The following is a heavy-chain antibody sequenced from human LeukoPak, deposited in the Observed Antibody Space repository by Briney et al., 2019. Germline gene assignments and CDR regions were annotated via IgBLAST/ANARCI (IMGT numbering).Heavy chain of an antibody. CDR2: INHSGST. Sequence: PSETLSLTCAVYGGSFSGYYWSWIRQPPGKGLEWIGEINHSGSTNYNPSLKSRVTISVDTSNNQSSLKPSSVTAADTAVYYCASLTYSSGWTRGGYYYYMDVWGKGTTVTVSS. CDR1: GGSFSGYY. J-gene: IGHJ6*03. D-gene: IGHD6-19*01. CDR3: ASLTYSSGWTRGGYYYYMDV. V-gene: IGHV4-34*01.